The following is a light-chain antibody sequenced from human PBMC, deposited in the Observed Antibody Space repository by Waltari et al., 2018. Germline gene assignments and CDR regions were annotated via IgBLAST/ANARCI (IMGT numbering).Light chain of an antibody. Sequence: EIVLTQSPATLSLSPGERATLPCRASQSVSSYLAWYQQKPGQAPRLLIFDASKRATGIPARFSGSESGTDFTLTISSLEPEDFAVYYCQQRSNWPPIFTFGPGTKVDIK. J-gene: IGKJ3*01. V-gene: IGKV3-11*01. CDR3: QQRSNWPPIFT. CDR2: DAS. CDR1: QSVSSY.